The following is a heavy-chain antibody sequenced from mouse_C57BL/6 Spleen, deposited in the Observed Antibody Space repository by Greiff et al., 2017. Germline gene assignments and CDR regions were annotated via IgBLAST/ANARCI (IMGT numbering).Heavy chain of an antibody. J-gene: IGHJ1*03. CDR1: GYTFTDYY. CDR3: ARIGVRWYFDV. V-gene: IGHV1-26*01. D-gene: IGHD2-14*01. CDR2: INPNNGGT. Sequence: VQLQQSGPELVKPGASVKISCKASGYTFTDYYMNWVKQSHGKSLEWIGDINPNNGGTSYNQKFKGKATLTVDKSSSTAYMELRSLTSEDSAVYYCARIGVRWYFDVWGTGTTVTVSS.